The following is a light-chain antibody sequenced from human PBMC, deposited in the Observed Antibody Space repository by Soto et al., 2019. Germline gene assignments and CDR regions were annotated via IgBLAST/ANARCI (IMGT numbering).Light chain of an antibody. CDR1: QNNKNY. CDR2: WAS. J-gene: IGKJ1*01. Sequence: DFVMTQSPDSLPVSLGERATINCKSSQNNKNYLAWYQQKAGQPPKLLIDWASTRASGVPDRFSGSGSGTDFTLTISSLQAEDVAVYYCQLYYNSWTFGQGNKV. V-gene: IGKV4-1*01. CDR3: QLYYNSWT.